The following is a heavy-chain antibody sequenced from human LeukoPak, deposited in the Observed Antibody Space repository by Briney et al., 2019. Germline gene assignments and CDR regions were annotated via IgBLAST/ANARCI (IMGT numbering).Heavy chain of an antibody. CDR3: AKVIAHLSYAMDV. CDR1: GFTLDDYA. D-gene: IGHD2-15*01. V-gene: IGHV3-9*01. J-gene: IGHJ6*02. Sequence: GGSLRLSCAASGFTLDDYAMHWVRQPPGKGLEWVAGISRDSRVTGYADSVKGRFTISRDSGEKFVYLQMNSLRTEDTALYYCAKVIAHLSYAMDVWGQGTTVTVSS. CDR2: ISRDSRVT.